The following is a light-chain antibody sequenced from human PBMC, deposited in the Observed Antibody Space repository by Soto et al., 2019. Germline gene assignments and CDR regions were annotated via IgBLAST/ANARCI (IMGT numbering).Light chain of an antibody. CDR1: TSNIAGNT. J-gene: IGLJ7*01. CDR3: ATWDDSLNAAV. CDR2: IDD. Sequence: QSALTQPPSLSGTPGQRVTISCSGSTSNIAGNTVHWYQHLPETAPKLLIYIDDHRPSGVPDRFSGSKSGTSASLAISGLQSEDEADYYCATWDDSLNAAVFGGGTQLTVL. V-gene: IGLV1-44*01.